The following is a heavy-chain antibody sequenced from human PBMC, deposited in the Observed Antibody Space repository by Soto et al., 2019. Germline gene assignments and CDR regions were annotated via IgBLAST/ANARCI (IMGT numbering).Heavy chain of an antibody. V-gene: IGHV3-48*02. CDR3: ARDFYYDSSGARWNGMDV. J-gene: IGHJ6*02. D-gene: IGHD3-22*01. CDR1: GFTFSSYS. Sequence: GGSLRLSCAASGFTFSSYSMNWVRQAPGKGLEWVSYISSSSSTIYYADSVKGRFTISRDNAKNSLYLQMNSLRDEDTAVYYCARDFYYDSSGARWNGMDVWGQGTTLIVSS. CDR2: ISSSSSTI.